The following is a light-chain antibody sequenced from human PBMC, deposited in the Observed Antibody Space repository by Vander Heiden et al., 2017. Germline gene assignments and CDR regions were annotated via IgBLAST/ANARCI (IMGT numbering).Light chain of an antibody. V-gene: IGKV2-28*01. CDR3: MQALQNPLLT. J-gene: IGKJ4*01. CDR1: QSLLHSNGYNY. CDR2: LGS. Sequence: DIVMTQSPLSLPVTPGEPASISCRSSQSLLHSNGYNYLDWYLQKPGQSPQLLIYLGSNRASGVPDRFSGSGSGTDFTLKISRVEAEDVGVYYCMQALQNPLLTFGGGTKVEIK.